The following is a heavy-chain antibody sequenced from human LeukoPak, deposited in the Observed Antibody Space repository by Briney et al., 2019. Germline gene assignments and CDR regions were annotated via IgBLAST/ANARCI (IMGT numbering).Heavy chain of an antibody. CDR1: GGSISSGGYY. V-gene: IGHV4-31*03. J-gene: IGHJ5*02. CDR2: IYYSGST. D-gene: IGHD3-22*01. Sequence: SETLSLTCTVSGGSISSGGYYWSWIRQHPGKGLEWIGYIYYSGSTYYNPSPKSRVTISVDTSKNQFSLKLSSVTAADTAVYYCARGVRSGYYFVSNWFDPWGQGTLVTVSS. CDR3: ARGVRSGYYFVSNWFDP.